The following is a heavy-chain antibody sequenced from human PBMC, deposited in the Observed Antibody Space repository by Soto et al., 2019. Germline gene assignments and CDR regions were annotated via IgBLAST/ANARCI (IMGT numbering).Heavy chain of an antibody. CDR3: ERENLRYYYYGMDV. V-gene: IGHV1-18*01. CDR1: GYTFTSYG. J-gene: IGHJ6*02. D-gene: IGHD4-17*01. Sequence: GASVKVSCKASGYTFTSYGISWVRQAPGQGLEWMGWISAYNGNTNYAQKLQGRVTMTTDTSTSTAYMELRSLRSDDTAVYYRERENLRYYYYGMDVWGQGTTVTVSS. CDR2: ISAYNGNT.